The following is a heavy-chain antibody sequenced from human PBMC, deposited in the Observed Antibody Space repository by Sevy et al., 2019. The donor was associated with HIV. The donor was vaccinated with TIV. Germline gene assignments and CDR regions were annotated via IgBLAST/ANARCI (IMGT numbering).Heavy chain of an antibody. D-gene: IGHD3-3*01. Sequence: WGSLRLSCAASGFTFSSYSMNWVRQAPGKGLEWVSSISSSSSYIYYADSVKGRFTISRDNAKNSLYLQMNSLRAEDTAVYYCARDREYYDFWSGYRNYYYGMDVWGQGTTVTVSS. CDR2: ISSSSSYI. CDR3: ARDREYYDFWSGYRNYYYGMDV. J-gene: IGHJ6*02. CDR1: GFTFSSYS. V-gene: IGHV3-21*01.